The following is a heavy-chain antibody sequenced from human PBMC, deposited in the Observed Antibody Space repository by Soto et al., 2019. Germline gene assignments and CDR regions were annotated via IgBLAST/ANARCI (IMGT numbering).Heavy chain of an antibody. J-gene: IGHJ4*02. Sequence: PGGPLRLSCAASGFTFRSYYMAWVRQAPGKGLEWISSIQNVGGTTYYADSVKGRFTISRDNSKETLNLQMNRLKVEDTAVYYCAKLLYLGDPGFFVDSWGQGTLVTVSS. CDR2: IQNVGGTT. V-gene: IGHV3-23*03. D-gene: IGHD3-10*01. CDR1: GFTFRSYY. CDR3: AKLLYLGDPGFFVDS.